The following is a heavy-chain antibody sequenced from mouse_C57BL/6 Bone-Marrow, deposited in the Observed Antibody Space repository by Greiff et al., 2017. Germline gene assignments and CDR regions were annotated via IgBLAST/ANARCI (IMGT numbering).Heavy chain of an antibody. CDR3: ARDSSGYVRYFDY. V-gene: IGHV1-42*01. J-gene: IGHJ2*01. CDR1: GYSFTGYY. CDR2: INPSTGGT. D-gene: IGHD3-2*02. Sequence: DVKLVESGPELVKPGASVKISCKASGYSFTGYYMNWVKQSPETSLEWIGEINPSTGGTPYNQKFKAKATLTVDKSSSTAYMQLKSLTSEDSAVYYCARDSSGYVRYFDYWGQGTTLTVSS.